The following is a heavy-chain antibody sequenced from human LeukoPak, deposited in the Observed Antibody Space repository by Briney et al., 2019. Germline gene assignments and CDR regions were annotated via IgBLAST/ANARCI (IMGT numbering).Heavy chain of an antibody. Sequence: SETLSLTCNVSGGSINSYYWSWIRQPPGKGLEWIGSIYYSGSTYYNPSLKSRVTISVDTSKNQFSLKLSSVTAADTAVYYCARHQQGVGAIIDYWGQGTLVTVSS. D-gene: IGHD1-26*01. CDR3: ARHQQGVGAIIDY. CDR2: IYYSGST. V-gene: IGHV4-39*01. J-gene: IGHJ4*02. CDR1: GGSINSYY.